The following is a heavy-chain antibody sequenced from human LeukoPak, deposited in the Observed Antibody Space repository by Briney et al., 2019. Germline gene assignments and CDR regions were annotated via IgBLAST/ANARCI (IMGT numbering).Heavy chain of an antibody. CDR3: ARALSTFDWFDH. CDR2: ISAYNGNT. Sequence: ASVNVSCKASGYTFTSYGISWVRQAPGQGLEWMGWISAYNGNTNYAQKLQGRVTMTTDTSTSTAYMELRSLRSDDTAVYYCARALSTFDWFDHWGQGTLVTVSS. CDR1: GYTFTSYG. V-gene: IGHV1-18*01. J-gene: IGHJ5*02. D-gene: IGHD3-16*01.